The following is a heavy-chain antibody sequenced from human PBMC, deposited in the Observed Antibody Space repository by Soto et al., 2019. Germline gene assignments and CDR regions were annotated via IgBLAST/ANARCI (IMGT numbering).Heavy chain of an antibody. J-gene: IGHJ6*03. Sequence: GGSLRLSCAASGVTFSGSAMHWVRQASGKGLEWVGRIRSKANSYATAYAASVKGRFTISRDDSKNTAYLQMNSLKTEDTAVYYCTIGYCSGGSCYSDYYYYYMDVWGKGTTVTVSS. D-gene: IGHD2-15*01. CDR2: IRSKANSYAT. V-gene: IGHV3-73*01. CDR1: GVTFSGSA. CDR3: TIGYCSGGSCYSDYYYYYMDV.